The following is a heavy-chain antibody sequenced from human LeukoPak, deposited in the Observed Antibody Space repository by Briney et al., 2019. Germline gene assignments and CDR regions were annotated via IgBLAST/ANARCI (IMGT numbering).Heavy chain of an antibody. J-gene: IGHJ4*02. V-gene: IGHV4-59*01. Sequence: SETLSLTCTVSGGSFSSYYWSWIRQPPGKGLEWIGYIYYSGGTNYNPSLKSRVTISVDTSNNQFSLRLNSVTAADTAVYYCAREGGEGNFDYWGQGTLVTVSS. CDR2: IYYSGGT. D-gene: IGHD2-15*01. CDR3: AREGGEGNFDY. CDR1: GGSFSSYY.